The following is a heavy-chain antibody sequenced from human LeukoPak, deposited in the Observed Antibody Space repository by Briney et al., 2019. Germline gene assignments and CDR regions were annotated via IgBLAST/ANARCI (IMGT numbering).Heavy chain of an antibody. J-gene: IGHJ4*02. D-gene: IGHD2-21*01. CDR2: IRYDGSNK. Sequence: GGSLRLSCAASGFTFSSYGMHWVRQAPGKGLEWVAFIRYDGSNKYYADSVKGRFTISRDNSKNTLYLQMNSPRAEDTAVYYCAKDSAAYCGGDCYQRYWGQGTLVTVSS. CDR1: GFTFSSYG. V-gene: IGHV3-30*02. CDR3: AKDSAAYCGGDCYQRY.